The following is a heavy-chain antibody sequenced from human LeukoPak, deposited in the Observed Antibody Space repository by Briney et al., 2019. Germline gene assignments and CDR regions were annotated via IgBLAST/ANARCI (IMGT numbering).Heavy chain of an antibody. CDR2: ISYDGSNK. V-gene: IGHV3-30*03. CDR1: GFTFSSYG. D-gene: IGHD1-1*01. Sequence: PGGSLRLSCAASGFTFSSYGMHWVRQAPGKGLEWVAVISYDGSNKYYADSVKGRFTISRDNAKNSLYLQMNGLRAEDTAVYYCARDSTASSAFDIWGQGTMVTVSS. J-gene: IGHJ3*02. CDR3: ARDSTASSAFDI.